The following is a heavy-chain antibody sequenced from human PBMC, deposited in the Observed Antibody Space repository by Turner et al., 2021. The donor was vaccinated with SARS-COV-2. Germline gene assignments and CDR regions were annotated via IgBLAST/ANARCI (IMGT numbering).Heavy chain of an antibody. CDR3: ARGSSGSGSYYLKYYFDY. D-gene: IGHD3-10*01. CDR2: IGTAGDT. J-gene: IGHJ4*02. V-gene: IGHV3-13*04. CDR1: GFPFSSYD. Sequence: EVQLVESGGGLVQPGGSLRLSFSASGFPFSSYDMHGVRQATGKGLEWVSAIGTAGDTYYPGSVKGRFTISRENAKNSLYLQMNSLRAGDTAVYYCARGSSGSGSYYLKYYFDYWGQGTLVTVSS.